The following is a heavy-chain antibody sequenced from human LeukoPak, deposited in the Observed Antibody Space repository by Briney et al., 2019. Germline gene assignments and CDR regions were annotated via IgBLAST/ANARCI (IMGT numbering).Heavy chain of an antibody. J-gene: IGHJ3*02. CDR3: ARSGPTAGRPDGYI. D-gene: IGHD2-2*01. Sequence: SETLSLTCTVSGDSVSTTSFYWGWIRQHPGKGLDCLGTTYSRGSTYNPSLTSRVTISVDRSKNQFSLKLSSVTAADTAVYYCARSGPTAGRPDGYIWGQGTMVTVSS. CDR2: TYSRGS. CDR1: GDSVSTTSFY. V-gene: IGHV4-39*07.